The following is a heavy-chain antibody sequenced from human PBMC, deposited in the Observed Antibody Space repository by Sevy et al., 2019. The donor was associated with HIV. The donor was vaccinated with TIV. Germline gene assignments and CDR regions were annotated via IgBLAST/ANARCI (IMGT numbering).Heavy chain of an antibody. CDR3: ARDSDYDILTGYDIADYYYYGMDV. CDR2: ISAYSGNT. V-gene: IGHV1-18*01. D-gene: IGHD3-9*01. J-gene: IGHJ6*02. Sequence: ASVKVSCKASGYTFTSYGISWVRQAPGQGLEWMGWISAYSGNTNYAQKLQGRVTMTTDTSTSTAYMELRSLRSDDTAVYYCARDSDYDILTGYDIADYYYYGMDVWGQGTTVTVSS. CDR1: GYTFTSYG.